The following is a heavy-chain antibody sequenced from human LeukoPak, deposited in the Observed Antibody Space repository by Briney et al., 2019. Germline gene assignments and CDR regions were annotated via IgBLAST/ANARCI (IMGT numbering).Heavy chain of an antibody. V-gene: IGHV4-34*01. CDR1: GGSFSGYY. Sequence: SETLSLTCAVYGGSFSGYYWSWIRQPPGKGLEWIGEINHSGSTNYNPSLKSRVTISVDTSKNQFSLKLSSVTAADTAVYYCARERAFGEWLVRSDFDYWGQGTLVTVSS. CDR3: ARERAFGEWLVRSDFDY. D-gene: IGHD6-19*01. J-gene: IGHJ4*02. CDR2: INHSGST.